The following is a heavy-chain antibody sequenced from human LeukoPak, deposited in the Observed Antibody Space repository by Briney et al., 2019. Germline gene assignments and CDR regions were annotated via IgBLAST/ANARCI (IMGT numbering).Heavy chain of an antibody. CDR1: GFTFSSCG. CDR3: AREGDSGAFDI. D-gene: IGHD2-21*02. J-gene: IGHJ3*02. Sequence: GGSLRLSCAASGFTFSSCGFNWVRQAPGKGLEWVSSIGPTGTDRYYADSVRGRFTISRDNAKNSLYLQMNSLRAEDTAVYYCAREGDSGAFDIWGQGTMVTVSS. CDR2: IGPTGTDR. V-gene: IGHV3-21*01.